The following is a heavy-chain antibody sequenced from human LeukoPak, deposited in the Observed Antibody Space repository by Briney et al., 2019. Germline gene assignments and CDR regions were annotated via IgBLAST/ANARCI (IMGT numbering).Heavy chain of an antibody. Sequence: PSETLSLTCAVYGGSFSGYYWSWIRQPPGKGLEWIGEINHSGSTSYNPSLKSRVTISVDTSKNQFSLKLSSVTAADTAVYYCARATVTTYWFDPWGQGTLVTVSS. D-gene: IGHD4-17*01. CDR2: INHSGST. V-gene: IGHV4-34*01. CDR1: GGSFSGYY. J-gene: IGHJ5*02. CDR3: ARATVTTYWFDP.